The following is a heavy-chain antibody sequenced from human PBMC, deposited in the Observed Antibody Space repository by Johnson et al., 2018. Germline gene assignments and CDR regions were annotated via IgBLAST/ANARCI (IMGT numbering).Heavy chain of an antibody. D-gene: IGHD6-13*01. Sequence: QVQLQESGPGLVKXSETLSLTCPVSGGSISSYYWSWIRQPPGKGLEWIGYIYYSGSTNYNPSLNSRVTISVDTSKNQFSLKLSSVTAADTAVYYCARETAAGSDAFDIWGQGTMVTVSS. CDR1: GGSISSYY. CDR3: ARETAAGSDAFDI. V-gene: IGHV4-59*01. J-gene: IGHJ3*02. CDR2: IYYSGST.